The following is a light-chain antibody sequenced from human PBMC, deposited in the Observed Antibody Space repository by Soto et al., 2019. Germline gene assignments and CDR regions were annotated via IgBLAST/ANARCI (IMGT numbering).Light chain of an antibody. CDR1: TGAVTSGNY. CDR2: TTD. Sequence: QAVVTQEPSLTVSPGGTVTLTCASSTGAVTSGNYPSWFQQKPGPAPRTLIYTTDDRHSWTPARFSGSLLGYKAALTLSGVQAEDEADYYCLLYFGGAHLVFGGGTKLTVL. V-gene: IGLV7-43*01. CDR3: LLYFGGAHLV. J-gene: IGLJ3*02.